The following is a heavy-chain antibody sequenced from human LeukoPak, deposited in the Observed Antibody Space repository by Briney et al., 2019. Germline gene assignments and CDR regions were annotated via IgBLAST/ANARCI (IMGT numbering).Heavy chain of an antibody. CDR2: IYTSGST. J-gene: IGHJ3*02. CDR1: GGSINSYY. CDR3: ARGTMIVLIDGAFDI. Sequence: SETLSLTCTVSGGSINSYYWSWIRQPAGKGLEWIGRIYTSGSTNYNPSLKSRVTMSVDTSKNQFSLKLSSVTAADTAVYYCARGTMIVLIDGAFDIWGQGTMVTVSS. V-gene: IGHV4-4*07. D-gene: IGHD3-22*01.